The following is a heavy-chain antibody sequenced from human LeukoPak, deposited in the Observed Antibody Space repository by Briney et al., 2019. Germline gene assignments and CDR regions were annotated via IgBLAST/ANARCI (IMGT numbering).Heavy chain of an antibody. CDR2: MNSSDTTI. CDR1: GFTFSSYR. V-gene: IGHV3-48*02. D-gene: IGHD2-8*01. CDR3: ARYANGMDV. J-gene: IGHJ6*02. Sequence: GGSLRLSCAASGFTFSSYRMNWVRQAPGKGLEWVSYMNSSDTTIYYADSVKGRFTISRDNAKNSLYLHMNSLRDEDTVVYYCARYANGMDVWGQGTTVTVSS.